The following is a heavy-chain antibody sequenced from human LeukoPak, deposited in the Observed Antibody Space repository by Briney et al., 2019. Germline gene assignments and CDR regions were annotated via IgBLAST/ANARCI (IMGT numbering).Heavy chain of an antibody. CDR3: ARDLPGIQLWYGDY. J-gene: IGHJ4*02. CDR2: ISSSSSYI. D-gene: IGHD5-18*01. Sequence: GWSLRLSCAASGFTFSSYSMDWVRQAPGKGLEWVSSISSSSSYIYYADSVKGRFTISRDNAKNSLYLQMNSLRADDTAVYYCARDLPGIQLWYGDYWGQGTLVTVSS. V-gene: IGHV3-21*01. CDR1: GFTFSSYS.